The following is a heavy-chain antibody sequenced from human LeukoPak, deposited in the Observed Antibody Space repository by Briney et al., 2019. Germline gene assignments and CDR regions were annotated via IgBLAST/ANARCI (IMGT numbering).Heavy chain of an antibody. CDR1: GYTFTNHP. D-gene: IGHD5-12*01. J-gene: IGHJ4*02. V-gene: IGHV1-2*02. CDR3: ARERYTAYGNFDY. Sequence: ASVNVSCKASGYTFTNHPMHWVRQAPGQGLEWMGWINPNSGDTNYVQKFQGRVTMTRDPSISTAYMELSGLRADDTAVYYCARERYTAYGNFDYWGQGTQVTVSS. CDR2: INPNSGDT.